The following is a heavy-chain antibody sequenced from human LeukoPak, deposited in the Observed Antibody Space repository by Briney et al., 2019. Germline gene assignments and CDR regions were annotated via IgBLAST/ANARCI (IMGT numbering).Heavy chain of an antibody. D-gene: IGHD5-24*01. CDR2: IWYDGSNK. J-gene: IGHJ1*01. V-gene: IGHV3-33*01. CDR3: ARGDGYNDAEYLQH. CDR1: GFTVSSYG. Sequence: GGSLRLSCAASGFTVSSYGMHWVRQAPGKWLECVAVIWYDGSNKYYGDSVKGRFTISRDNSKKTLYLQMNSLRVEATAVYYCARGDGYNDAEYLQHWGQGTLVTVS.